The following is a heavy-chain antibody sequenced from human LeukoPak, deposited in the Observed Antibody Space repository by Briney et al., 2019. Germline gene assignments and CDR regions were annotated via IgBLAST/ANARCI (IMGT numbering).Heavy chain of an antibody. CDR1: GFPFSSYS. Sequence: GGSLRLSCAASGFPFSSYSMNWVRQATGEGLEWVSSISSSSSYIYYADSVKGRFTISRDNAKDSLYLQMNSLRAEDTAVYYCARAGGAVAGLYYFDYWGQGTLVTVSS. D-gene: IGHD6-19*01. CDR3: ARAGGAVAGLYYFDY. J-gene: IGHJ4*02. V-gene: IGHV3-21*01. CDR2: ISSSSSYI.